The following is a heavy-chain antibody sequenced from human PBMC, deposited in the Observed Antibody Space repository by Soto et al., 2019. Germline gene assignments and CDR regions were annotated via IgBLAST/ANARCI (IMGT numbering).Heavy chain of an antibody. Sequence: EVQLVESGGGLVQPGGSLRLSCAASGFTFSSYWMSWVRQAPGKGLEWVANIKRDGSEKYYVDSVKGRFTISRDNAKNSLYLQMNSRRAEDTAVYYCARRPRLGVATRPFDPWGQGTLVTVSS. CDR2: IKRDGSEK. CDR1: GFTFSSYW. D-gene: IGHD5-12*01. J-gene: IGHJ5*02. V-gene: IGHV3-7*03. CDR3: ARRPRLGVATRPFDP.